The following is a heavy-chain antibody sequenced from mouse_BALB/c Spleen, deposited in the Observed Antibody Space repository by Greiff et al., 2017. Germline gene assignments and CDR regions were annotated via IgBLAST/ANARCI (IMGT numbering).Heavy chain of an antibody. CDR1: GYAFTNYL. V-gene: IGHV1-54*01. J-gene: IGHJ4*01. CDR2: INPGSGGT. Sequence: QVQLQQSGAELVRPGTSVKVSCKASGYAFTNYLIEWVKQRPGQGLEWIGVINPGSGGTNYNEKFKGKATLTADKSSSTAYMQLSSLTSDDSAVYFCARGDDAMDYWGQGTTLTVSS. CDR3: ARGDDAMDY.